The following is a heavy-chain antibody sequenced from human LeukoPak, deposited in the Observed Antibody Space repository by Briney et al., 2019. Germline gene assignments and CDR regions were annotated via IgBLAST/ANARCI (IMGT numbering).Heavy chain of an antibody. CDR1: GGSISSGSYY. CDR2: IYTSGST. V-gene: IGHV4-61*02. CDR3: ARHEYYDFWSGYSDPFDY. J-gene: IGHJ4*02. D-gene: IGHD3-3*01. Sequence: SQTLSLTCTVSGGSISSGSYYWSWIRQPAGKGLEWIGRIYTSGSTNYNPSLKSRVTISVDTSRNQFSLKLCSVTAADTAVYYCARHEYYDFWSGYSDPFDYWGQGTLVTVSS.